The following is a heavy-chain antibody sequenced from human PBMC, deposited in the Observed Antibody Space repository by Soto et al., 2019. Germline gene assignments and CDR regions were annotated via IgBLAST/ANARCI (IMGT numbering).Heavy chain of an antibody. V-gene: IGHV3-21*01. Sequence: GSLRLSCAASGFTFSSYSINWVRQAPGKGLEWVSSISSSSSYIYYADSVKGRFTISRDNAKNSLYLQMNSLRAEDTAVYYSARDYSSSGGMDVWGQGTTVTVSS. CDR1: GFTFSSYS. D-gene: IGHD6-6*01. CDR2: ISSSSSYI. CDR3: ARDYSSSGGMDV. J-gene: IGHJ6*02.